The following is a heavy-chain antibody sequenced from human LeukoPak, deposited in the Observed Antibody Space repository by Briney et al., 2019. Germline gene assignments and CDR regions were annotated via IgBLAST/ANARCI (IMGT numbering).Heavy chain of an antibody. D-gene: IGHD5-12*01. CDR1: GFTFSSYA. CDR2: ISGSGGST. Sequence: GGSLRLSCAASGFTFSSYAMSWVRQAPGKGLEWVSAISGSGGSTYYADSVKGWFTISRDNSKNTLYLQMNSLKTEDTAVYYCIPSGDRVPAYYFDYWGQGTLVTVSS. V-gene: IGHV3-23*01. CDR3: IPSGDRVPAYYFDY. J-gene: IGHJ4*02.